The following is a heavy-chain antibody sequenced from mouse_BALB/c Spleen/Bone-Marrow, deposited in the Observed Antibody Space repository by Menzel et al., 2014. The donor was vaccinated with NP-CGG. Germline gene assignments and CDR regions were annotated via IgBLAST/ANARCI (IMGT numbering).Heavy chain of an antibody. CDR1: GYSFTDYN. CDR3: TREHGWYFDV. J-gene: IGHJ1*01. CDR2: IGPYNGGT. Sequence: EVQLQQSGPELVKPGASVKVSCKASGYSFTDYNMYWVKQSHGESLEWIGYIGPYNGGTTYNQKFKGKATLTADKSSSTAFMHLNSLTSEDSSAYYCTREHGWYFDVWGAGTTVTVSS. V-gene: IGHV1S135*01.